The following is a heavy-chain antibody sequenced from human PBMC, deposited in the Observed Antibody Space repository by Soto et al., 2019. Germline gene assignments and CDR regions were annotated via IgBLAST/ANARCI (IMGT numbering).Heavy chain of an antibody. CDR1: EFTFSNYA. CDR3: AKEQRAGEYYYDSSGSPGPHDAFDI. V-gene: IGHV3-23*01. CDR2: ISDNGGTT. Sequence: GGSLRLSCAASEFTFSNYAMSWVRQAPGKGLEWVSSISDNGGTTYYADSVKGRFTISRDNSKNTLYLQMNSLRAEDTAVYYCAKEQRAGEYYYDSSGSPGPHDAFDIRGQGTMVTGSS. D-gene: IGHD3-22*01. J-gene: IGHJ3*02.